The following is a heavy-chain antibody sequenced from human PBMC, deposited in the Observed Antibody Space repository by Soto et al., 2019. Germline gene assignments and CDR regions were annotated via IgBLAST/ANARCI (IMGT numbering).Heavy chain of an antibody. V-gene: IGHV3-53*01. D-gene: IGHD1-1*01. Sequence: GGSLRLACAAFGFTISGKKYVAWVRQAPGKGLEWVSALYDLDGSFYAASVKGRFTTSSDSSKTTVYLQMNDLRPDDTAVYYCATWHEREHAYDVWGQGTTVTVSS. CDR2: LYDLDGS. CDR3: ATWHEREHAYDV. CDR1: GFTISGKKY. J-gene: IGHJ3*01.